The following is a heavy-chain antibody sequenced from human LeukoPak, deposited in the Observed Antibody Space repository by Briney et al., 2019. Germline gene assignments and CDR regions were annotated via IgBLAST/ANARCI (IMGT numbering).Heavy chain of an antibody. V-gene: IGHV4-39*01. Sequence: SETLSLTCTVSGGSISSSSYYWGWIRQPPGKGLEWIGSIYYSGSTYYNPSLKSRVTISVDTSKNQFSLKLSSVTAADTAVYYCASNDFWSGFVGYWGQGTLVTVSS. CDR2: IYYSGST. J-gene: IGHJ4*02. CDR3: ASNDFWSGFVGY. CDR1: GGSISSSSYY. D-gene: IGHD3-3*01.